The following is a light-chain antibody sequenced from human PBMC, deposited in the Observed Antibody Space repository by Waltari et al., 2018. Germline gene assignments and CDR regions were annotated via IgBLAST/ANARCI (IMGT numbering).Light chain of an antibody. J-gene: IGKJ4*01. CDR2: DTS. Sequence: IQMTQSPSSLSASVGDRVTITCQASEDISDFLNWYQHKPGKAPKLLIYDTSNLEIGVPSRFSGSGSGTDFSFTISSLQPEDLATYYCQQYDSLPLTFGGGSKVEI. V-gene: IGKV1-33*01. CDR1: EDISDF. CDR3: QQYDSLPLT.